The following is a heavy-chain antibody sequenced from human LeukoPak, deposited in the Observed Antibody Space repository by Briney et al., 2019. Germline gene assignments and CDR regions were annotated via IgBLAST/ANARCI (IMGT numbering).Heavy chain of an antibody. CDR2: IDTSDSYT. D-gene: IGHD6-19*01. CDR3: ARQPGIAVADPFDF. CDR1: GYTFTSYW. V-gene: IGHV5-10-1*01. Sequence: GESLKISCKGSGYTFTSYWISWVRQMPEKGLEWMGKIDTSDSYTIYSPSFQGHVTISGDKSISTVYLHWSSLQASDTAIYYCARQPGIAVADPFDFWGQGTLVTVSS. J-gene: IGHJ4*02.